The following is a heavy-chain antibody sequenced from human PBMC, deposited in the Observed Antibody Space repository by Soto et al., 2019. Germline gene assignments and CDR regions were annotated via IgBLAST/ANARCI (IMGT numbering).Heavy chain of an antibody. V-gene: IGHV4-4*07. CDR3: ARVAFSYFGMDV. J-gene: IGHJ6*02. D-gene: IGHD3-3*02. Sequence: SETLSLTCSVPGGAISSYYWSWVRQPAGKGLEWIGRVFSSGSTNYNASLKSRVTMSIDTSKNEVSLTLRSVTAADTGVYYCARVAFSYFGMDVWGPGTSVTVSS. CDR2: VFSSGST. CDR1: GGAISSYY.